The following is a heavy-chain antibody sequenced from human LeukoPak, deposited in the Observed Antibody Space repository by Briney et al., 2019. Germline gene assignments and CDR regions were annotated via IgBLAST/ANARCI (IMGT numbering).Heavy chain of an antibody. D-gene: IGHD2-2*01. Sequence: NPSETLSLTCSVSGASMSGSFWSWIRQPAGKGLEWLGRISTSGSTLYNPSLKSRVTVSVDTSKNQFSLRLNSVTAADTAVYYCARMYCTSTTCYLDSWGQGTPVTVSS. CDR3: ARMYCTSTTCYLDS. J-gene: IGHJ4*02. CDR2: ISTSGST. CDR1: GASMSGSF. V-gene: IGHV4-4*07.